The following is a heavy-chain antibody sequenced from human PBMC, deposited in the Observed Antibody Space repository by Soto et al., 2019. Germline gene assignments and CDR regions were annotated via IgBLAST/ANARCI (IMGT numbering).Heavy chain of an antibody. D-gene: IGHD3-22*01. V-gene: IGHV3-15*07. CDR3: TTPKQTYYYDSSGYS. CDR1: GFTFSNAW. Sequence: EVQLVESGGGLVQPGGSLRLSCAASGFTFSNAWMNWVRQAPGKGLEWVGRIKSKTDGGTTDYAAPVKGRFTISRDDSKNTLYLQMNSLKTEDTAVYYCTTPKQTYYYDSSGYSWGQGTLVTVSS. CDR2: IKSKTDGGTT. J-gene: IGHJ4*02.